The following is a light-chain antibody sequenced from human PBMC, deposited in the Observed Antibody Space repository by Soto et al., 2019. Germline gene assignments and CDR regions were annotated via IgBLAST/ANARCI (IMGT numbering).Light chain of an antibody. Sequence: IVLTQSPGTLSLSPGERATLSCRASQSVSRSLLAWYQQKPGQAPRLLIYGASTRATGIADRFSGSESGTDFTLTISRLEPEDFAVYYCQQYGNPPPYSFGQGTKLEIK. CDR3: QQYGNPPPYS. V-gene: IGKV3-20*01. CDR2: GAS. CDR1: QSVSRSL. J-gene: IGKJ2*03.